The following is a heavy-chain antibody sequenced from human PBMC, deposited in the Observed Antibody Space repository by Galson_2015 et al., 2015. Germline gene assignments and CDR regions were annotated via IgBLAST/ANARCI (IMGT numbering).Heavy chain of an antibody. J-gene: IGHJ4*02. CDR3: ARGAVTTTYFDY. V-gene: IGHV1-69*13. Sequence: SVKVSCKASGGTFSSYAISWVRQAPGQGLEWMGGIIPIFGTANYAQEFQGRVAITADESTCTAYMELSSLRSEDTAVYYCARGAVTTTYFDYWGQGTLVTVSS. CDR2: IIPIFGTA. CDR1: GGTFSSYA. D-gene: IGHD4-17*01.